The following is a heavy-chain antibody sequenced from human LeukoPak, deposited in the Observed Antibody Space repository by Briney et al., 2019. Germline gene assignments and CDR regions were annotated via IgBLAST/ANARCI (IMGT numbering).Heavy chain of an antibody. CDR3: AGRAGAYSHPYDY. D-gene: IGHD4/OR15-4a*01. Sequence: GGSPRLSCAASGFTFNNYGMHWVRQAPGKGLEWVAFIRYNGNNQYYADSVKGRFTISRDNSKNTLYLQMNSLRAEDTAVYYCAGRAGAYSHPYDYWGQGTLVTVSS. CDR2: IRYNGNNQ. CDR1: GFTFNNYG. V-gene: IGHV3-30*02. J-gene: IGHJ4*02.